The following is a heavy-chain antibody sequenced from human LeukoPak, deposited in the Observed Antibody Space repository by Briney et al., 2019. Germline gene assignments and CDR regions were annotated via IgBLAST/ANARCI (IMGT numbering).Heavy chain of an antibody. V-gene: IGHV4-59*12. CDR2: IYYSGET. J-gene: IGHJ3*02. CDR1: GGPISSDD. D-gene: IGHD3-22*01. Sequence: PSGTLSLTCTVSGGPISSDDWCWIRQAPEKGLEWIGYIYYSGETNYNPPLKSRVTISVDTSKKQFSLRLTSVTAADTAVYYCARGRGYYDAFDTWGQGTMVTVS. CDR3: ARGRGYYDAFDT.